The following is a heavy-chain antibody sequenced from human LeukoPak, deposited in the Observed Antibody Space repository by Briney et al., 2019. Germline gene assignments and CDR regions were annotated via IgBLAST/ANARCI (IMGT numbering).Heavy chain of an antibody. J-gene: IGHJ4*02. CDR3: AREGADLLTGYYRFDY. D-gene: IGHD3-9*01. Sequence: SETLSLTCTVSGGSISRGGYYWSWIRQHPGKGLEWIGYIYYSGSTYYNPSLKSRVTISVDTSKNQFSLKLSSVTAADTAVYYCAREGADLLTGYYRFDYWGQGTLVTVSS. V-gene: IGHV4-31*03. CDR2: IYYSGST. CDR1: GGSISRGGYY.